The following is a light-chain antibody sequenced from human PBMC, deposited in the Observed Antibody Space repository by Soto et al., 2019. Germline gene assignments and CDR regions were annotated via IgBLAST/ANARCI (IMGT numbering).Light chain of an antibody. CDR1: QSVSSY. CDR3: QQRSNWPVT. Sequence: EIVLTQSPATLSLSPGKRATLSCRASQSVSSYLAWYQQKPGQAPRLLIYDASNRAPGIPARFSASGSGTVFTPPIRTLEPEDFAVYYWQQRSNWPVTVGPGTTVDTK. V-gene: IGKV3-11*01. J-gene: IGKJ3*01. CDR2: DAS.